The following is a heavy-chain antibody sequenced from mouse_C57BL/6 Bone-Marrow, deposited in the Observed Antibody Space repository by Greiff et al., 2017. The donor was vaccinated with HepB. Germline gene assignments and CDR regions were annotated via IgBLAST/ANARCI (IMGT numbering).Heavy chain of an antibody. CDR1: GYTFTSYG. J-gene: IGHJ1*03. CDR2: IYPRSGNT. D-gene: IGHD1-1*01. Sequence: QVQLKESGAELARPGASVKLSCKASGYTFTSYGISWVKQRTGQGLEWIGEIYPRSGNTYYNEKFKGKATLTADKSSSTAYMELRSLTSEDSAVYFCARYYIYWYFDVWGTGTTVTVSS. V-gene: IGHV1-81*01. CDR3: ARYYIYWYFDV.